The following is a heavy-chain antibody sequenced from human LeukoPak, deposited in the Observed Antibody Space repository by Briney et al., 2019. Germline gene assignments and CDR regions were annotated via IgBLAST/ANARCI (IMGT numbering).Heavy chain of an antibody. CDR2: IYHSGGT. CDR3: ARVGTYYRSLDS. Sequence: PSETLSLTCTVSGGSINDASWNWIRKPPGQRLEWIGYIYHSGGTNYNPSLKSRVTISLDTSKNQFSLKLSSVTAADTAVYYCARVGTYYRSLDSWGQETLVTVSS. V-gene: IGHV4-59*01. J-gene: IGHJ4*02. CDR1: GGSINDAS. D-gene: IGHD3-10*01.